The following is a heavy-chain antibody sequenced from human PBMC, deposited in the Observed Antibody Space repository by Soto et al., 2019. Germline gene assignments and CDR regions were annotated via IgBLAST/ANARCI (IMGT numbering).Heavy chain of an antibody. CDR2: IYYSGST. Sequence: VSLTCTVSGGSISSSSYYWGWIRQPPGKGLEWIGSIYYSGSTYYNPSLKSRVTISVDTSKNQFSLKLSSVTAADTAVYYCASYSSSWYENYYYYGMDVWGQGTTVTVSS. V-gene: IGHV4-39*01. D-gene: IGHD6-13*01. CDR3: ASYSSSWYENYYYYGMDV. J-gene: IGHJ6*02. CDR1: GGSISSSSYY.